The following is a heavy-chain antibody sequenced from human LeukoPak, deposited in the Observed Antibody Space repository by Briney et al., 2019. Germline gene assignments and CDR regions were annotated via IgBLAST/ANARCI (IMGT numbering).Heavy chain of an antibody. CDR1: GGTFSSYA. V-gene: IGHV1-69*04. CDR3: ARDGGEWLRFKSELDY. Sequence: SVKVSCKASGGTFSSYAISWVRQAPGPGLELMGRIIPIRGIANYAQKFQGRVTITADKSTSTAYMELSSLRSEDTAVYYCARDGGEWLRFKSELDYWGQGTLVTVSS. CDR2: IIPIRGIA. J-gene: IGHJ4*02. D-gene: IGHD5-12*01.